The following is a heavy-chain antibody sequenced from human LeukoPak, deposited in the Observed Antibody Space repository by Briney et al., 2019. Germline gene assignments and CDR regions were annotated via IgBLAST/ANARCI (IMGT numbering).Heavy chain of an antibody. D-gene: IGHD3-9*01. CDR3: ARDHWLFSSKTWYYYGMDV. J-gene: IGHJ6*02. CDR1: GGSIGPYY. CDR2: IDPSGSA. Sequence: SETLSLTCVVSGGSIGPYYWSWIRQPPGKGLEWIGYIDPSGSASYNPSLKSRVTIFVDTSKNLVSLILTSVSASDTAIYYCARDHWLFSSKTWYYYGMDVWGQGTTVTVSS. V-gene: IGHV4-59*01.